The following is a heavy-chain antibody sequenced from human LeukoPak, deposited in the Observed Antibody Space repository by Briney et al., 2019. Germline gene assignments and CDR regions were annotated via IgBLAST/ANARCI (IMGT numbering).Heavy chain of an antibody. D-gene: IGHD3-3*01. J-gene: IGHJ3*01. CDR2: IQSEGSQK. CDR3: ARGDIWSGDYTDAFDV. CDR1: GFTFSSYC. V-gene: IGHV3-7*04. Sequence: GGSLRLSCAASGFTFSSYCMSWVRQAPGKGLEGVANIQSEGSQKYYIDSVRGRFTISRDNTRTSLHLQMTSLRAEDPAVYDCARGDIWSGDYTDAFDVWGQGTKVTVSS.